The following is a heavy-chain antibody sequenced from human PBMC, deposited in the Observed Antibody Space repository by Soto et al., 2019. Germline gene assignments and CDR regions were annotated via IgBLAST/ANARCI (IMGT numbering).Heavy chain of an antibody. J-gene: IGHJ3*02. Sequence: QVQLVESGGGVVQPGRSLRLSCAASGFTFSSYGMHWVRQAPGKGLEWVAVISYDGSNKYYADSVKGRFTISRDNSKNTLYLQMNILRAEDTAVYYCATVFVVAAAFDAFDIWGQGTMVTVSS. D-gene: IGHD6-13*01. V-gene: IGHV3-30*03. CDR3: ATVFVVAAAFDAFDI. CDR2: ISYDGSNK. CDR1: GFTFSSYG.